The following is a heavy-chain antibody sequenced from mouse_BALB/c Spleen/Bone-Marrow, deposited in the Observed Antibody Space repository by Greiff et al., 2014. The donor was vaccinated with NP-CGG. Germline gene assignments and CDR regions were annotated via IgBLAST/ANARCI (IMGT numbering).Heavy chain of an antibody. CDR1: GYTFTSYW. CDR2: IDPSDSET. CDR3: ARDHFYSGNYEFVY. V-gene: IGHV1-69*02. D-gene: IGHD2-1*01. Sequence: VQLQQSGAELVKPGAPVKLSCKASGYTFTSYWMNWIKRRPGRGLEWIGRIDPSDSETHYNQKFKDKATLTVDKSSSTAYIQLSSLTSEDSAAYYCARDHFYSGNYEFVYWGQGTLVTVPA. J-gene: IGHJ3*01.